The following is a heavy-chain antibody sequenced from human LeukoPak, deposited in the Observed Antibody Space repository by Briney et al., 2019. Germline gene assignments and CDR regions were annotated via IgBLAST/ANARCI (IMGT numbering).Heavy chain of an antibody. J-gene: IGHJ4*02. Sequence: GGSLRLSCAASGFTFSSYGMSWVRQAPGKGLEWVSAISGSGAGTYYADSVKGRFTISRDNSKNTLYLQMNSLRAEDTAVYYCAKSIAVAFYSWGQGTLVTVSS. CDR1: GFTFSSYG. D-gene: IGHD6-19*01. CDR2: ISGSGAGT. CDR3: AKSIAVAFYS. V-gene: IGHV3-23*01.